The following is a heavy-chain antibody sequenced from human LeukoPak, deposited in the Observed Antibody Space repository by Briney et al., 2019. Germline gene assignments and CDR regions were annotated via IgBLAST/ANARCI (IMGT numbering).Heavy chain of an antibody. CDR2: ISYSGRNE. CDR3: AKDWMLTATPIFYFEN. D-gene: IGHD2-21*02. CDR1: GFIFTNHA. Sequence: PGKSLRLSCAASGFIFTNHAMHWVRQAPGKGLEWVATISYSGRNEYYADSVKGRFTISRDNSDNTLSLQMNSLRADDTAVYFCAKDWMLTATPIFYFENWSQGTLVTVSS. J-gene: IGHJ4*02. V-gene: IGHV3-33*05.